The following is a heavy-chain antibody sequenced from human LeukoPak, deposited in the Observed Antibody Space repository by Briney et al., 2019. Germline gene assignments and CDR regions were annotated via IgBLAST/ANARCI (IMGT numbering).Heavy chain of an antibody. Sequence: SETLSLTCTVSGGSISSGDYYWSWIRQPPGKGLEWIGYIYYRGSTYYNPSLKSRVTISVDTSKNQFSLKLSSVTAADTAVYYCARGRARGIAAAGNWFDPWGQGTLVTVSS. CDR2: IYYRGST. CDR1: GGSISSGDYY. V-gene: IGHV4-30-4*08. J-gene: IGHJ5*02. CDR3: ARGRARGIAAAGNWFDP. D-gene: IGHD6-13*01.